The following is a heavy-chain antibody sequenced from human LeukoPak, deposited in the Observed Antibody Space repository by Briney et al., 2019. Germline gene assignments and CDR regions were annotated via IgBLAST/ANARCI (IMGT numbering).Heavy chain of an antibody. Sequence: GGSLRLSCAASGFTFSNYWMTWVRQAPGKGLEWVANIKYDGSEKYYVDSVKGRFTISRDNAKNSLYLQMNSLRAEDTAVYYCARDPSGGSSSDYWGQGTLVTVSS. CDR2: IKYDGSEK. D-gene: IGHD2-15*01. CDR1: GFTFSNYW. J-gene: IGHJ4*02. CDR3: ARDPSGGSSSDY. V-gene: IGHV3-7*01.